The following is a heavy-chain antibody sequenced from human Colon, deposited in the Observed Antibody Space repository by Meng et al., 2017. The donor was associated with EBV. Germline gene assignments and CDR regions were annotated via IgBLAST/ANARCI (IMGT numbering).Heavy chain of an antibody. CDR2: IDESGRT. CDR1: GVSISSKIR. CDR3: ARGKQDAWELLAY. J-gene: IGHJ4*02. D-gene: IGHD1-26*01. V-gene: IGHV4-4*02. Sequence: QVPPPPWCPVLVKPSGTLSLTCGDSGVSISSKIRWTWGLQPPGKGLKWSGDIDESGRTNYNPSLNSRISISLDKSKNHFSLKVNSVTAADTAVYYCARGKQDAWELLAYWGQGALVTVSS.